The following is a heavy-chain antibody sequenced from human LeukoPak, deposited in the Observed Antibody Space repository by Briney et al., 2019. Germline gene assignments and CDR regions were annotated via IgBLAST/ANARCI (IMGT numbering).Heavy chain of an antibody. J-gene: IGHJ6*03. V-gene: IGHV4-34*01. CDR2: INHSGST. CDR3: ARLGYCSSTSCLLYYYYYMDV. CDR1: GGSFSGYY. Sequence: PSETLSLTCAVYGGSFSGYYWSWIRQPPGKGLEWIGEINHSGSTNYNPSLKCRVTISVDTSKNQFSLKLSSVTAADTAVYYCARLGYCSSTSCLLYYYYYMDVWGKGTTVTVSS. D-gene: IGHD2-2*01.